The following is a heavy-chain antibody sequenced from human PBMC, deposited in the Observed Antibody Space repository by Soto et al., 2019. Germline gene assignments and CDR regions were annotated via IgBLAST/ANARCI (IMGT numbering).Heavy chain of an antibody. CDR2: ISGRSGVP. Sequence: EGQLLQSGGDLVQPGGSLRLSCAGSGLTLRSYAMTWIRQTPEKGLEWVSTISGRSGVPSYADSVNGRFTVSRDNSKNTLYLLRISLRPDDTAIYYCAKGGPFTGGFDPWGQGTLVTVAS. J-gene: IGHJ5*02. V-gene: IGHV3-23*01. CDR1: GLTLRSYA. CDR3: AKGGPFTGGFDP. D-gene: IGHD3-16*01.